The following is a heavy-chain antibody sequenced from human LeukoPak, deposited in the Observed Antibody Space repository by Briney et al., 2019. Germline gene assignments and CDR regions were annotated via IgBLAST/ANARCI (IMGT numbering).Heavy chain of an antibody. J-gene: IGHJ6*03. CDR3: ARDRYYDFWSGYPNYMDV. Sequence: GASVKVSCKASGYTFTSYYMHWVRQAPGQGLEWMGIINPSGGSTNYAQKLQGRVTMTTDTSTSTAYMELRSLRSDDTAVYYCARDRYYDFWSGYPNYMDVWGKGTTVTVSS. D-gene: IGHD3-3*01. V-gene: IGHV1-46*01. CDR1: GYTFTSYY. CDR2: INPSGGST.